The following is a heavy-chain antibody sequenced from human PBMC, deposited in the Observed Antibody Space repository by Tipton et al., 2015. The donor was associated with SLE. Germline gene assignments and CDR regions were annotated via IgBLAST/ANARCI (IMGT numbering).Heavy chain of an antibody. V-gene: IGHV4-59*01. CDR3: ARVPSPGNFYYYYIDV. CDR1: GGSISNYY. D-gene: IGHD3-10*01. CDR2: IYYSGST. Sequence: TLSLTCTVSGGSISNYYWNWIRQPPGKGLEWIGYIYYSGSTNYNPSLKSRVTITVDTSKNQFSLKLSSVTAADTAVYYCARVPSPGNFYYYYIDVWGKGTTFTVS. J-gene: IGHJ6*03.